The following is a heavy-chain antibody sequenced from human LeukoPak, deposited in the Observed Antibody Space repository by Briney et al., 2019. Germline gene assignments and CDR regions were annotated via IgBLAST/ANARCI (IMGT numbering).Heavy chain of an antibody. CDR2: INSDGSST. J-gene: IGHJ4*02. Sequence: GGSLRLSCAASGFTFSSYWMHWVRQAPGKGLVWVSRINSDGSSTSYADSVKGRFTISRDNAKNTLYLQMNSLRAEDTALYYCAKDIYDSSGPIDYWGQGTLVTVSS. D-gene: IGHD3-22*01. V-gene: IGHV3-74*01. CDR3: AKDIYDSSGPIDY. CDR1: GFTFSSYW.